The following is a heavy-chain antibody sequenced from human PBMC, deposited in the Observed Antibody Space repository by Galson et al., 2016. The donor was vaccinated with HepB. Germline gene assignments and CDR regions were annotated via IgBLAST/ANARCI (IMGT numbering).Heavy chain of an antibody. J-gene: IGHJ5*02. V-gene: IGHV7-4-1*02. CDR3: ARAGQYRLLHDP. Sequence: SVKVSCKASGYCFTTYGIEWVRQAPGQGLEWLGWIHTYTGDPSYAHGVAGRCVFSLDTSVTTAYLQINSLKAEDTSFYYCARAGQYRLLHDPWGQGTLVTVSS. CDR1: GYCFTTYG. D-gene: IGHD2-15*01. CDR2: IHTYTGDP.